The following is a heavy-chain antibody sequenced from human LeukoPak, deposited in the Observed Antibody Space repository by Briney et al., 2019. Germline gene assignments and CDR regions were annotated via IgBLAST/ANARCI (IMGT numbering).Heavy chain of an antibody. CDR3: ARVWRGHTLDY. CDR1: GGSFSGYY. CDR2: INHSGST. Sequence: SETLSLTCAVYGGSFSGYYWSWIRQPPGKGLEWMGEINHSGSTNYNPSLKSRVTISVDTSKNQFSLKLSSVTAADTAVYYCARVWRGHTLDYWGQGTLVTVSS. V-gene: IGHV4-34*01. J-gene: IGHJ4*02. D-gene: IGHD3-10*01.